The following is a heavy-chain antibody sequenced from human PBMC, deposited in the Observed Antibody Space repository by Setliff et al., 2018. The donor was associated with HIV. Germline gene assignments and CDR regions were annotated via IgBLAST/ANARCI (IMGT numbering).Heavy chain of an antibody. CDR2: IYTSGST. CDR1: GGSISSGSYY. D-gene: IGHD1-1*01. J-gene: IGHJ4*02. Sequence: PSETLSLTCTVSGGSISSGSYYWSWIRQPAGKGLEWIGHIYTSGSTNYNPSLKSRLTISVDRSKNQFSLKLTSVTAADTAVYYCARRVPYGGFDYWGQGTLVT. V-gene: IGHV4-61*09. CDR3: ARRVPYGGFDY.